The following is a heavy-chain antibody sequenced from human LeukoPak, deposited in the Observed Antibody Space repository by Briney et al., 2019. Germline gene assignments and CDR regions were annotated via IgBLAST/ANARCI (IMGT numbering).Heavy chain of an antibody. D-gene: IGHD1/OR15-1a*01. Sequence: SETLSLTCAVYGGSFSGYYWSWIRQPPGKGPEWIGEINHSGSTNYNPSLKSRVTISVDTSKNQFSLKLSSVTAADTAVYYCARGYKYGGTVDYWGQGTLVTVSS. CDR3: ARGYKYGGTVDY. V-gene: IGHV4-34*01. CDR1: GGSFSGYY. CDR2: INHSGST. J-gene: IGHJ4*02.